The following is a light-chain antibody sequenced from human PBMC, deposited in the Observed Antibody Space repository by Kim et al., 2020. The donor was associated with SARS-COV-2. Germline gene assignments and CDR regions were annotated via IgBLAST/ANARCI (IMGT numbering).Light chain of an antibody. CDR1: RGHSNYA. CDR3: QTWGVGIVL. CDR2: INGDGTY. J-gene: IGLJ2*01. Sequence: ASVKPTCTLRRGHSNYAIAWHQEQPEKGPRFLMRINGDGTYRKGDGIPGRFAGDSSGDERYLTISSRQSEEEADYYCQTWGVGIVLFGGGTQLTVL. V-gene: IGLV4-69*01.